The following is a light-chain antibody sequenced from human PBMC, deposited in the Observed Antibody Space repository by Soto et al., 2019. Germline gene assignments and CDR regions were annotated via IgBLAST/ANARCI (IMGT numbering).Light chain of an antibody. CDR2: WAS. J-gene: IGKJ2*01. Sequence: DIVMTQSPDSLAVSLGERATINCKSSQSVLYSSNNKNYLAWYQQRPGQPTKLLIYWASTRESGVPDRFSGSGSGTDFILPITSLQAEDVAVYYCQQYESTPPTFGQGTKLEIK. CDR1: QSVLYSSNNKNY. V-gene: IGKV4-1*01. CDR3: QQYESTPPT.